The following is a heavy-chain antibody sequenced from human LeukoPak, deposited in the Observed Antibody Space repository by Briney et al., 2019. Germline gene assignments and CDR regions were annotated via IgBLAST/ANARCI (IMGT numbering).Heavy chain of an antibody. D-gene: IGHD3-22*01. Sequence: PGGSLRLSCAASGFTFSDYAMHWARQAPGKGLEWVAVIVFDGSSKYYAGSVEGRFTISRDNSKNTLYLQMNSLRAEDTAVYFCAGVSPIVGALHLWGQGTMVTVSS. CDR3: AGVSPIVGALHL. V-gene: IGHV3-30-3*01. J-gene: IGHJ3*01. CDR2: IVFDGSSK. CDR1: GFTFSDYA.